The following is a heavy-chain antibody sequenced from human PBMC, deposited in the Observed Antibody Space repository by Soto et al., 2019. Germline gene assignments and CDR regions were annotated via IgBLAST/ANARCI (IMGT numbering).Heavy chain of an antibody. Sequence: QVHLVQSGAEVKKPGASVKVSCKASGYTFTSYGITWVRQAPGQGLEWMGWISAHNGNTDYAQKLQCRVIVPRDTSTRPAYRELRSLRSDDTAVYYCARGRYGAYWGQGARVTVSS. CDR2: ISAHNGNT. CDR3: ARGRYGAY. J-gene: IGHJ4*02. D-gene: IGHD3-10*01. V-gene: IGHV1-18*01. CDR1: GYTFTSYG.